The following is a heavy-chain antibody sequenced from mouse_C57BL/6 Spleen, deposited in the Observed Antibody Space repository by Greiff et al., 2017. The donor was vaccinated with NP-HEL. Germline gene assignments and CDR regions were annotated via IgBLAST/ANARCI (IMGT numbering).Heavy chain of an antibody. CDR3: ARARGGSSYDYAMDY. CDR1: GFTFSSYA. V-gene: IGHV5-4*01. Sequence: DVHLVESGGGLVKPGGSLKLSCAASGFTFSSYAMSWVRQTPEKRLEWVATISDGGSYTYYPDNVKGRFTISRDNAKNNLYLQMSHLKSEDTAMYYCARARGGSSYDYAMDYWGQGTSVTVSS. CDR2: ISDGGSYT. D-gene: IGHD1-1*01. J-gene: IGHJ4*01.